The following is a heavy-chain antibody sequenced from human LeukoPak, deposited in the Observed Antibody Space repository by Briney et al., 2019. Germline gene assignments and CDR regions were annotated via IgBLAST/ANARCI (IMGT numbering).Heavy chain of an antibody. V-gene: IGHV1-18*01. Sequence: ASVKVSCKASGYTFTSYGISWVRQAPGQGLEWMGWISAYNGNTNYAQKLQGRVTMTTDTSTSTAYMEPRSLRSEDTAVYYCARDPGQWPHTDEYYFDYWGQGTLVTVSS. J-gene: IGHJ4*02. CDR2: ISAYNGNT. CDR1: GYTFTSYG. CDR3: ARDPGQWPHTDEYYFDY. D-gene: IGHD6-19*01.